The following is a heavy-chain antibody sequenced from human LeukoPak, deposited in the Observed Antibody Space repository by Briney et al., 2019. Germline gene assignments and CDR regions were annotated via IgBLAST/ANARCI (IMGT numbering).Heavy chain of an antibody. CDR3: ARDAAVRGAYPPGY. D-gene: IGHD3-10*01. V-gene: IGHV3-74*01. J-gene: IGHJ4*02. CDR2: INSDGSAT. Sequence: GGSLRLSCAASGFSFTNYWLHWVRQAPGKGLVWVSHINSDGSATRYADSVKGRFTISRDNAMNTLYLQMNSLRAEDTAVYYCARDAAVRGAYPPGYWGQGTLVTVSS. CDR1: GFSFTNYW.